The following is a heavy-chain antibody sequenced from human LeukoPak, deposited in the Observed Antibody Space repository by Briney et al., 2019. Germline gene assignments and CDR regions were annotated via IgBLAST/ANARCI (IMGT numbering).Heavy chain of an antibody. J-gene: IGHJ6*03. V-gene: IGHV4-38-2*01. CDR2: IYYSGST. D-gene: IGHD5-18*01. CDR3: ARLYGYKSVYYYMDV. CDR1: GYSISSSYY. Sequence: SETLSLTCAVSGYSISSSYYWGWIRQPPGKGLEWIGSIYYSGSTYYNPSLKSRVTISVDTSKNQFSLKLSSVTAADTAVYYCARLYGYKSVYYYMDVWGKGTTVTVSS.